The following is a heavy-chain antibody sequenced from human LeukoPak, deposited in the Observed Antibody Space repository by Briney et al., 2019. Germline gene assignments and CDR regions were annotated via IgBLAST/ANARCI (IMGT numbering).Heavy chain of an antibody. D-gene: IGHD1-7*01. CDR3: ARDNWNYGSSMDV. Sequence: SVTLSLTCTVSGGSISSYYWSWLRQPPGKGLEWIRYIYYSGSTNYNPSLKSRVTISVDTSKNQFSLKLSSVTAADTAVYYCARDNWNYGSSMDVWGQGTTVTVSS. V-gene: IGHV4-59*01. CDR1: GGSISSYY. CDR2: IYYSGST. J-gene: IGHJ6*02.